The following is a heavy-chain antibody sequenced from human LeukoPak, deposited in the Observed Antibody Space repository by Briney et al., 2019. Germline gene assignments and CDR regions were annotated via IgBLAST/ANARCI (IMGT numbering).Heavy chain of an antibody. J-gene: IGHJ4*02. CDR1: GFTFSNAW. Sequence: PGGSLRLSCAASGFTFSNAWMSWVRQGPGKGLEWVGRTKSKTDGGTTDYAAPVKGRFTISRDDSKNTLYLQMNSLKTEDTAVYYCTTQRSRITMVRGVIRSDHWGQGTLVTVSS. CDR2: TKSKTDGGTT. D-gene: IGHD3-10*01. V-gene: IGHV3-15*01. CDR3: TTQRSRITMVRGVIRSDH.